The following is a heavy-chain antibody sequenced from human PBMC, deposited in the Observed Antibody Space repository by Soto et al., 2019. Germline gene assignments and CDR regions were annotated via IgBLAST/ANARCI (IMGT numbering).Heavy chain of an antibody. V-gene: IGHV1-18*01. CDR1: GYTFTSYG. CDR2: ISAYNGNT. J-gene: IGHJ6*02. CDR3: ARVKYSPPYYCDFGMDV. D-gene: IGHD5-18*01. Sequence: QVQLVQSGAEVKKPGASVKVSCKASGYTFTSYGISWVRQAPGQGLEWMGWISAYNGNTNYAQKLQGRVTMTTDTSTSTAYMELRSLRSDDTAVYYCARVKYSPPYYCDFGMDVWGQGTTVTVSS.